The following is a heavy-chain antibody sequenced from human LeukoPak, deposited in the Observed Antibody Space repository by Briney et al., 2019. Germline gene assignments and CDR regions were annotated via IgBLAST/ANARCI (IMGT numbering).Heavy chain of an antibody. Sequence: PSGTLSLTCTVSGASFRSHYWSWVRQPPGKGLEWIGNVFHNGDSSFAPSLTSRVTMSVDTYKNQFSLNVNSVTAGDSAVYYCASKPIVPASQGHYFDTRGQGNLGTGSS. CDR3: ASKPIVPASQGHYFDT. D-gene: IGHD2-2*01. CDR1: GASFRSHY. J-gene: IGHJ5*02. V-gene: IGHV4-59*11. CDR2: VFHNGDS.